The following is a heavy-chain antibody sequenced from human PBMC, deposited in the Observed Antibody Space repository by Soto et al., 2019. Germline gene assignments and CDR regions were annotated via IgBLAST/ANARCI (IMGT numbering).Heavy chain of an antibody. CDR3: ARDRGYSSSWTVRDYYYGMDV. CDR1: GFTFSDYY. CDR2: ISSSSSYT. V-gene: IGHV3-11*06. D-gene: IGHD6-13*01. J-gene: IGHJ6*02. Sequence: PGGSLRLSCAASGFTFSDYYMSWIRQAPGKGLEWVSYISSSSSYTNYADSVKGRFTISRDNAKNSLYLQMNSLRAEDTAVYYCARDRGYSSSWTVRDYYYGMDVWGQGTTVTVSS.